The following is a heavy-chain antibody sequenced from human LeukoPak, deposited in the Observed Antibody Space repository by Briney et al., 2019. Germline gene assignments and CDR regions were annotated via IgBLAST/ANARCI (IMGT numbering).Heavy chain of an antibody. Sequence: PGGSLRLSCAASGFTFSSYVMHWVRQAPGKGLEWVAIISYDGSNEYYADSVKGRFTISRDNSKNTLYLQMNSLRAADTAVYYCAKDQGSGSFYNSYFDYWGQGTLVTVSS. J-gene: IGHJ4*02. D-gene: IGHD3-10*01. CDR2: ISYDGSNE. CDR1: GFTFSSYV. V-gene: IGHV3-30*04. CDR3: AKDQGSGSFYNSYFDY.